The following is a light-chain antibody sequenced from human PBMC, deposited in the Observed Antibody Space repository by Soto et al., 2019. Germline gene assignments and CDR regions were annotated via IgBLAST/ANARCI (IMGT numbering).Light chain of an antibody. Sequence: EIVMTQSPATLSVSPGERATLSCRASQSVSSNLAWYQQKPGQAPRLLIYGASTRATGIPARFSGSGSGTEFTLTISSLQSEDFAVYYCQQYNNWYGTFGQGTNVEIK. J-gene: IGKJ1*01. CDR3: QQYNNWYGT. CDR1: QSVSSN. CDR2: GAS. V-gene: IGKV3-15*01.